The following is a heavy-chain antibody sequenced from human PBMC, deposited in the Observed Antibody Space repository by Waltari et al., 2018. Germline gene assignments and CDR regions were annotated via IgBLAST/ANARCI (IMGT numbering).Heavy chain of an antibody. J-gene: IGHJ4*02. V-gene: IGHV4-38-2*01. D-gene: IGHD2-2*03. CDR2: IYHEGTT. CDR1: NYAINSGFY. CDR3: TRQVLGYCTSAACRRLES. Sequence: VQLQESGPGLLRASETLSLTCDVSNYAINSGFYWGWVRQHPGKGLEWIAKIYHEGTTLYIPSLKSRVPTSMDTSKNQFSLTLRSVTAADTAVYYCTRQVLGYCTSAACRRLESWGQGILVTVSS.